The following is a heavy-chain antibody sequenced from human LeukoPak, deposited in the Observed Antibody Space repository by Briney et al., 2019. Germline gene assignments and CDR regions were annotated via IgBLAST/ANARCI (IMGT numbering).Heavy chain of an antibody. Sequence: GGSLRLSCAASGFTFSDHYIDWVRQAPGKGLEWVGRSKNKANNYITQYAAFVQGRFTISRDNSKNSLYLQINSLKTEDTAVYYCARDSSGQGDYWGQGTLVTVSS. V-gene: IGHV3-72*01. J-gene: IGHJ4*02. CDR3: ARDSSGQGDY. CDR2: SKNKANNYIT. D-gene: IGHD3-22*01. CDR1: GFTFSDHY.